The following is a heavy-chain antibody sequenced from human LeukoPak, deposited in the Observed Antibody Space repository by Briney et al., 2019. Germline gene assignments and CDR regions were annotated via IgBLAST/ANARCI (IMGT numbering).Heavy chain of an antibody. Sequence: GGSLRLSCAASGFTFSDHYIDWVRQAPGKGLEWVGRSKNKANNYITQYAAFVQGRFTISRDNSKNSLYLQINSLKTEDTAVYYCARDSSGQGDYWGQGTLVTVSS. V-gene: IGHV3-72*01. J-gene: IGHJ4*02. CDR3: ARDSSGQGDY. CDR2: SKNKANNYIT. D-gene: IGHD3-22*01. CDR1: GFTFSDHY.